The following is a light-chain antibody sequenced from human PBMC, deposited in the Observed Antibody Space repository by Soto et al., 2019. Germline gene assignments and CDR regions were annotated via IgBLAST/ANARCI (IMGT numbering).Light chain of an antibody. Sequence: EIVLTQSPGTLSLSPGERATLSCMASQTISTRFVAWYQQKPGQAPRLLIYGASSRATGIPDRFSGSGSGTDFTLTISRLEPEDFAVYYCQQYDSSPRTFGQGTKVEIK. V-gene: IGKV3-20*01. CDR1: QTISTRF. J-gene: IGKJ1*01. CDR2: GAS. CDR3: QQYDSSPRT.